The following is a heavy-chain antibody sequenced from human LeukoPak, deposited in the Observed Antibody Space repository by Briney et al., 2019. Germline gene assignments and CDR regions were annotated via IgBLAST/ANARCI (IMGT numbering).Heavy chain of an antibody. D-gene: IGHD3-16*02. J-gene: IGHJ4*02. Sequence: SETLSLTCTVSGVSTSSDHWSWIRQPPEKGLEWIGCISYRGSTNYNPSLKSRVTISVDMSKKHFSLKLTSVTAADTGVYYCARGRGLGVITPYSDSWGQGTLVTVSS. CDR2: ISYRGST. CDR1: GVSTSSDH. V-gene: IGHV4-59*08. CDR3: ARGRGLGVITPYSDS.